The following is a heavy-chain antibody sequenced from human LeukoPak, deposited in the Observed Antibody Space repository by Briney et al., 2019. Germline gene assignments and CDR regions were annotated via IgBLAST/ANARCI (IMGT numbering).Heavy chain of an antibody. J-gene: IGHJ3*02. CDR3: ARDEWGDAFDI. Sequence: GGSLRLSCAASGFTFSSYSMNWFRKAQGKGLEWVSSISSSSSYIHSADSVRGRFTISRDNAKNSLFLQMNSLRAEDTAVYYCARDEWGDAFDIWGQGTMVTVFS. D-gene: IGHD1-26*01. CDR2: ISSSSSYI. V-gene: IGHV3-21*01. CDR1: GFTFSSYS.